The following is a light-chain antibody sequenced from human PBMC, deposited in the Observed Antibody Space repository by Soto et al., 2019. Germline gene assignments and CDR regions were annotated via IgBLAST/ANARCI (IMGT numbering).Light chain of an antibody. CDR3: QQYNSWPPHT. Sequence: EIVMTQSPATLAVSPGERATLSCRASQSVSMNLSWYQQKPGQAPRLLIHGASTRATGIPGRFSGSGSGTEVTLTISSLQSEDFAVYYCQQYNSWPPHTFGQGTKVEI. J-gene: IGKJ2*01. V-gene: IGKV3-15*01. CDR1: QSVSMN. CDR2: GAS.